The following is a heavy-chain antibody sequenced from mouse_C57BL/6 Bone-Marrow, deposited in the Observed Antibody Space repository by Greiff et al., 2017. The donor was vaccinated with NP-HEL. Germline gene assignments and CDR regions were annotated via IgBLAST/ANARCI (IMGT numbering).Heavy chain of an antibody. CDR1: GYAFSSSW. CDR3: ARRAGNYAYFDY. CDR2: IYPGDGDT. Sequence: VKLMESGPELVKPGASVKISCKASGYAFSSSWMNWVKQRPGKGLEWIGRIYPGDGDTNYNGKFKGKATLTADKSSSTAYMQLSSLTSEDSAVYFCARRAGNYAYFDYWGQGTTLTVSS. D-gene: IGHD2-1*01. V-gene: IGHV1-82*01. J-gene: IGHJ2*01.